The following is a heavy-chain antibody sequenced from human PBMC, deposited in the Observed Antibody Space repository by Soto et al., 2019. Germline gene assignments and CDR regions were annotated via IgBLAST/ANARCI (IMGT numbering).Heavy chain of an antibody. CDR2: IKSKTDGGTT. D-gene: IGHD2-8*01. V-gene: IGHV3-15*07. J-gene: IGHJ6*02. CDR1: GFTFSNAW. Sequence: GGSLRLSCAASGFTFSNAWMNWVRQAPGKGLEWVGRIKSKTDGGTTDYAAPVKGRFTISRDDSKNTLYLQMNSLKTEDTAVYYCTTAGRGVPPHYYYYYGMDVWGQGTTVTVSS. CDR3: TTAGRGVPPHYYYYYGMDV.